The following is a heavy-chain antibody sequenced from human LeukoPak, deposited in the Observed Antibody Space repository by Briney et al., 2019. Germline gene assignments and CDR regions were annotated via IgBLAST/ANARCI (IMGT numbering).Heavy chain of an antibody. Sequence: ASVKVSCKASGYTFTEHYMHWVRQAPGQGLEWMGEIHSNSGGTRYAQRFQGRVSMTRDTSTSTVYMELRRLTADDSAVYYCARDPPSDASVCFDYWGQGSLVTVSS. J-gene: IGHJ4*02. V-gene: IGHV1-2*02. CDR3: ARDPPSDASVCFDY. CDR1: GYTFTEHY. CDR2: IHSNSGGT.